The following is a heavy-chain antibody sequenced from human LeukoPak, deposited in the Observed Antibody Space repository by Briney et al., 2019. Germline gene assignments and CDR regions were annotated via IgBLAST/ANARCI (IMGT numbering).Heavy chain of an antibody. Sequence: GESLKISCKGSGYTFHSYWIAWVRQMPGKGLEWMGIIYPGDSDTRYSPSFQGQVTISADKSIRTAYLQWSSLKASDTAMYYCARLLAVAGTIDYWGQGTLVTVSS. CDR3: ARLLAVAGTIDY. J-gene: IGHJ4*02. CDR1: GYTFHSYW. CDR2: IYPGDSDT. V-gene: IGHV5-51*01. D-gene: IGHD6-19*01.